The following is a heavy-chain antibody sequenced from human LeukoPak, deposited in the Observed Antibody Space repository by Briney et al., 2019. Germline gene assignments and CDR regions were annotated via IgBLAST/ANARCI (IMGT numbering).Heavy chain of an antibody. V-gene: IGHV1-69*04. CDR1: GGTFSSYA. CDR3: ARAPDLYDSSGYLAY. J-gene: IGHJ4*02. Sequence: SVKVSCKASGGTFSSYAISWVRQAPGQGLEWMGRITPIFGIANYAQKFQGRVTITADKSTSTAYMELSSLRSEDTAVYYCARAPDLYDSSGYLAYWGQGTLVTVSS. D-gene: IGHD3-22*01. CDR2: ITPIFGIA.